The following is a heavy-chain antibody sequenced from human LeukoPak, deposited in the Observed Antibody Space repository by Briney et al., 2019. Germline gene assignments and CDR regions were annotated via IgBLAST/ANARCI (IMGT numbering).Heavy chain of an antibody. CDR3: ARVMTAITNWFDP. V-gene: IGHV3-66*01. Sequence: GGSLRLSCAASGFTVSSNYVSWGRQAPGKGLEWVSSIYRDGSTYYADSVKGRFTISRDNSKNTLNLQMNNLRVEDTAVYYCARVMTAITNWFDPWGQGTLVTVSS. CDR2: IYRDGST. CDR1: GFTVSSNY. D-gene: IGHD2-21*02. J-gene: IGHJ5*02.